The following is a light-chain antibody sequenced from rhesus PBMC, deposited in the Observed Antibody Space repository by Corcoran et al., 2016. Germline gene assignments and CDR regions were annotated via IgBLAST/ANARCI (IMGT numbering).Light chain of an antibody. V-gene: IGKV1-38*01. Sequence: DIQLTQSPSSLSASVGDRVTITCRASQGISSYLAWYQQKPGKPPKLLIYDASNLQREVPSRFSGSGAWTDLTLTISSLQPEDCAVYYCQQRNSYPLTFGGGTKVEIK. CDR2: DAS. J-gene: IGKJ4*01. CDR3: QQRNSYPLT. CDR1: QGISSY.